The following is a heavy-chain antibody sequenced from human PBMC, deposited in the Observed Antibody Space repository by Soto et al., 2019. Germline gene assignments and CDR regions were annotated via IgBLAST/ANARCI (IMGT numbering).Heavy chain of an antibody. CDR2: IYYSGST. J-gene: IGHJ6*03. Sequence: SSETLSLTCTVSGGSISSSSYYWGWIRQPPGKGLEWIGSIYYSGSTYYNPSLKSRVTISVDTSKNQFSLKLSSVTAADTAVYYCARLGYCSGGSCRYYYYYMDVWGKGTTVTVSS. D-gene: IGHD2-15*01. V-gene: IGHV4-39*01. CDR1: GGSISSSSYY. CDR3: ARLGYCSGGSCRYYYYYMDV.